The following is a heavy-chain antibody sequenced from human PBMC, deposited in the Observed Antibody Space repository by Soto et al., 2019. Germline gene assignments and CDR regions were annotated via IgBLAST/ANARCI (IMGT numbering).Heavy chain of an antibody. CDR2: IYPGDSDT. J-gene: IGHJ6*02. CDR3: ARDQNDFWSGYLYGMDV. V-gene: IGHV5-51*01. CDR1: GYSFTSYW. D-gene: IGHD3-3*01. Sequence: GESLKISCKGSGYSFTSYWIGWVRQMPGKGLEWMGIIYPGDSDTRYSPSFQGQVTISADKSISTAYLQWSSLKASDTAVYYCARDQNDFWSGYLYGMDVWGQGTTVTVSS.